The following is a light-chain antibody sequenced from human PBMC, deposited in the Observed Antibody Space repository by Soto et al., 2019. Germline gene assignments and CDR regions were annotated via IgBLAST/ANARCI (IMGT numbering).Light chain of an antibody. CDR1: QDIRNE. J-gene: IGKJ1*01. CDR2: IAS. Sequence: DIQMTQSPSSLSASVGDRVTITCRASQDIRNELGWFQQKPGKAPKRLIYIASSLQSGVPSRFSGSGSGTEFALTISSLQPEDYATYYCLQHNDYPPTFGQGTKVEI. V-gene: IGKV1-17*01. CDR3: LQHNDYPPT.